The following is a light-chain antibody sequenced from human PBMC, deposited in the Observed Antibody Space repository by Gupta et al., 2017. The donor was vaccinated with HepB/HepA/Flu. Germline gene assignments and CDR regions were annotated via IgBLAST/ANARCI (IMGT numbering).Light chain of an antibody. Sequence: DTVMTRPLPSLLVTSGEAAPTSSRSSQSLVNGYDGNTYLDWYLQKPGQSPQLLIYTLSYRASGVPDRFSGSGSGTDFTLKISRVEADDVGVYYCMQCLEFPITFGPGTKVDIK. CDR3: MQCLEFPIT. CDR1: QSLVNGYDGNTY. V-gene: IGKV2-40*01. J-gene: IGKJ3*01. CDR2: TLS.